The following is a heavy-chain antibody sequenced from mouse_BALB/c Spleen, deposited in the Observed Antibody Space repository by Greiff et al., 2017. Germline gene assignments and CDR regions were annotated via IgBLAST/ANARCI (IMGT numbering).Heavy chain of an antibody. Sequence: DVKLVESGGDLVKPGGSLKLSCAASGFTFSSYGMSWVRQTPDKRLEWVATISSGGSYTYYPDSVKGRFTISRDNAKNTLYLQMSSLKSEDTAMYYCAIYGNYEGFAYWGQGTLVTVSA. CDR1: GFTFSSYG. J-gene: IGHJ3*01. D-gene: IGHD2-1*01. CDR3: AIYGNYEGFAY. CDR2: ISSGGSYT. V-gene: IGHV5-6*02.